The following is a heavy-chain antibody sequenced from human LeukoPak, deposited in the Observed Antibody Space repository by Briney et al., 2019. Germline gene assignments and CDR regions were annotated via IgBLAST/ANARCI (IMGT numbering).Heavy chain of an antibody. CDR2: INPNSGVT. CDR1: GYTFASFY. CDR3: ARDWNGAWSGPTGFFDF. Sequence: ASVKVSCKASGYTFASFYLHWVRQAPGQGLEWMGWINPNSGVTKIAQKFQGRISMTRDTAISTAYLDLNSLRSDDTAVYFCARDWNGAWSGPTGFFDFWGQGTLVAVSS. D-gene: IGHD3-3*01. V-gene: IGHV1-2*02. J-gene: IGHJ4*02.